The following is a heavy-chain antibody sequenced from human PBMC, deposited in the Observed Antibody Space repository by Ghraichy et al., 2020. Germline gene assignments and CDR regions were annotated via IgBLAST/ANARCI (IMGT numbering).Heavy chain of an antibody. CDR2: IYYSGST. V-gene: IGHV4-59*01. Sequence: SETLSLTCTVSGGSISSYYWSWIRQPPGKGLEWIGYIYYSGSTNYNPSLKSRVTISVDTSKNQFSLKLSSVTAADTAVYYCARFYYYDSSGYFFPSTVFSSAMDVWGHGTTVTVSS. CDR1: GGSISSYY. D-gene: IGHD3-22*01. J-gene: IGHJ6*02. CDR3: ARFYYYDSSGYFFPSTVFSSAMDV.